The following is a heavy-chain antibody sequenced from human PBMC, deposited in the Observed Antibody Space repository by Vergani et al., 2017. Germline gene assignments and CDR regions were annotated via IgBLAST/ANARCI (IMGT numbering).Heavy chain of an antibody. CDR2: ISPDGDIT. CDR1: GFAFDRYW. J-gene: IGHJ4*02. V-gene: IGHV3-74*02. D-gene: IGHD4-17*01. Sequence: EVQLVESGGGLVQPGRSLRLSCAASGFAFDRYWMHWVRQTPEKGLVWVSRISPDGDITLNADSVKGRFTISRDNARTTLYLQMTNLRAEDTAVYYCLTGTTEPYWGQGTLVTVSS. CDR3: LTGTTEPY.